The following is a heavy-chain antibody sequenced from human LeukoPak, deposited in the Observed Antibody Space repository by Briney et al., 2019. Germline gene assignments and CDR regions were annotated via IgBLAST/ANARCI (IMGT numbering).Heavy chain of an antibody. J-gene: IGHJ4*02. Sequence: PGGSLRLSCAASGFTFSSYAMSWVRQAPGKGLEWVSAISGSGGSTYYADSVKGRFTISRDNSKNTLYLQVNSLRAEDTAVYYCAKIHSSGQYYFDYWGQGTLVTVSS. V-gene: IGHV3-23*01. CDR3: AKIHSSGQYYFDY. CDR2: ISGSGGST. CDR1: GFTFSSYA. D-gene: IGHD6-19*01.